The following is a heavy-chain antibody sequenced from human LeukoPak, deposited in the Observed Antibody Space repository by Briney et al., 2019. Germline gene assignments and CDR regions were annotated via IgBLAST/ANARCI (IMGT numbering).Heavy chain of an antibody. J-gene: IGHJ5*02. V-gene: IGHV4-4*09. CDR1: GGSISSYY. Sequence: SETLSLTCTVSGGSISSYYWSWIRQPPGKGLEWIGYIYTSGSTNYNPSLKSRVTISVDTSKNQFSLKLSPVTAADTAVYYCARRRGIAARPVGHWFDPWGQGTLVTVSS. D-gene: IGHD6-6*01. CDR2: IYTSGST. CDR3: ARRRGIAARPVGHWFDP.